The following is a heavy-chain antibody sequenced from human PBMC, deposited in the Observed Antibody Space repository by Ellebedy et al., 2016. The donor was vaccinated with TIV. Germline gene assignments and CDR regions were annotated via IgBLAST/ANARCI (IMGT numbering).Heavy chain of an antibody. CDR3: AKDRRYCSGGSCYVGGYYYMDV. CDR1: GFTVSSNY. D-gene: IGHD2-15*01. J-gene: IGHJ6*03. V-gene: IGHV3-23*01. CDR2: ISGSGGST. Sequence: GESLKISCAASGFTVSSNYMSWVRQAPGKGLEWVSVISGSGGSTYYADSVQGRFTVSRDNSRDTLYLQMNSLIAEDTAVYSCAKDRRYCSGGSCYVGGYYYMDVWGKGTTVTVSS.